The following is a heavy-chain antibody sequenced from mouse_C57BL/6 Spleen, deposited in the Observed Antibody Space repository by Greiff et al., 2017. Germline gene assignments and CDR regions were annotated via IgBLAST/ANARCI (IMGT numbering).Heavy chain of an antibody. J-gene: IGHJ2*01. V-gene: IGHV14-4*01. D-gene: IGHD2-3*01. CDR3: TTCGWLLRDY. CDR2: IDPENGDT. CDR1: GFNIKDDY. Sequence: VQLKQSGAELVRPGASVKLSCTASGFNIKDDYMHWVKQRPEQGLEWIGWIDPENGDTEYASKFQGKATITADTSSNTAYLQLSSLTSEDTAVYYCTTCGWLLRDYWGQGTTLTVSS.